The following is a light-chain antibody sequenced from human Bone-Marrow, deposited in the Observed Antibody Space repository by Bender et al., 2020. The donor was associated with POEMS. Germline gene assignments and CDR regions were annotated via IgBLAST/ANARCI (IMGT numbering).Light chain of an antibody. CDR3: ATWDDSLNGWV. V-gene: IGLV1-44*01. J-gene: IGLJ3*02. CDR2: NNS. CDR1: SSKFGSYP. Sequence: QSVLTQPPSASGTPGQRVTISCSGSSSKFGSYPVNWYQQLPGAAPKLVIFNNSQRPSGVPDRFSGSNSGTPASLAISGLLSDDEADFYCATWDDSLNGWVFGGGTKLTVL.